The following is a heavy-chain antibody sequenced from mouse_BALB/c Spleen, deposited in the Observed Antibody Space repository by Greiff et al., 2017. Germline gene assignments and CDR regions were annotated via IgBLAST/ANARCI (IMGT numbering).Heavy chain of an antibody. J-gene: IGHJ4*01. Sequence: EVHLVESGGGLVQPGGSRKLSCAASGFTFSSFGMHWVRQAPEKGLEWVAYISSGSSTIYYADTVKGRFTISRDNPKNTLFLQMTSLRSEDTAMYYCAREGVLYAMDYWGQGTSVTVSS. CDR3: AREGVLYAMDY. CDR1: GFTFSSFG. D-gene: IGHD5-1*01. CDR2: ISSGSSTI. V-gene: IGHV5-17*02.